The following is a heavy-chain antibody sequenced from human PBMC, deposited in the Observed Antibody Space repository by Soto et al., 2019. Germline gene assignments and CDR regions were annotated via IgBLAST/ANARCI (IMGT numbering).Heavy chain of an antibody. V-gene: IGHV1-2*02. Sequence: ASVKVSCKASGYTFTGYFIHWVRQAPGQGLEWMGCINPKNGDTYYAQRFQGRVTLTRDTSVSTAHMELTRLISDDTAVYYCARSSGSYSYYGMDVWGQGTTVTVSS. CDR2: INPKNGDT. CDR1: GYTFTGYF. J-gene: IGHJ6*02. D-gene: IGHD1-26*01. CDR3: ARSSGSYSYYGMDV.